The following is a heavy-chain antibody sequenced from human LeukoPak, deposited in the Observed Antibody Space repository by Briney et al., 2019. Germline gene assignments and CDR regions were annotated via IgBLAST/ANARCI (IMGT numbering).Heavy chain of an antibody. J-gene: IGHJ4*02. V-gene: IGHV1-46*01. CDR3: ARGLSSSGYSSPRLDY. CDR1: GYTFTGYY. CDR2: INPSGGST. Sequence: GASVKVSCKASGYTFTGYYMHWVRQAPGQGLEWMGIINPSGGSTSYAQKFQGRVTMTRDMSTSTVYMELSSLRSEDTAVYYCARGLSSSGYSSPRLDYWGQGTLVTVSS. D-gene: IGHD3-22*01.